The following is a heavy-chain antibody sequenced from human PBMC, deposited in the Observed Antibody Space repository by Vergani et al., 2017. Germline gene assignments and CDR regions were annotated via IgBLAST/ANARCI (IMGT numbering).Heavy chain of an antibody. CDR2: ISSSGSTI. CDR3: ARSLPYSSSFFDY. Sequence: EVQPVESGGGLVQPGGSLRLSCAASGFTFSSYEMNWVRQAPGKGLEWVSYISSSGSTIYYADSVKGRFTISRDNAKNSLYLQMNSLRAEDTAVYYCARSLPYSSSFFDYWGQGTLVTVSS. V-gene: IGHV3-48*03. CDR1: GFTFSSYE. J-gene: IGHJ4*02. D-gene: IGHD6-6*01.